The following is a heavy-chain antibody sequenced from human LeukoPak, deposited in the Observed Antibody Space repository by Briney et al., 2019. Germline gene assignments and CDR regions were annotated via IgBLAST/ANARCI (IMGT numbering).Heavy chain of an antibody. CDR2: ISYDGSNK. D-gene: IGHD3-9*01. V-gene: IGHV3-30-3*01. CDR3: ASEYYDILTGYYNADY. Sequence: PGRSLRLSCAASGFTFSSYAMHWVRQAPGKGLEWVAVISYDGSNKYYADSVKGRFTISRDNSKNTLYLQMNSLRAEDTAVYYCASEYYDILTGYYNADYWGQGTLVTVSS. CDR1: GFTFSSYA. J-gene: IGHJ4*02.